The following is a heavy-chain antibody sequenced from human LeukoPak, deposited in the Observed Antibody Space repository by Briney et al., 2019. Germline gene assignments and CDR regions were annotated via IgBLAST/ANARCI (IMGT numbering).Heavy chain of an antibody. CDR1: GFTVSSTY. Sequence: GGSLRLSCAAAGFTVSSTYMSWVRQAPGKGLEGVSVIYRGGSSYYADSAKGRFTISRDNSKNTLYLQMTSLRVEDTAVYYCARLPTGDYWGQGTLVTVSS. CDR3: ARLPTGDY. D-gene: IGHD1-1*01. CDR2: IYRGGSS. V-gene: IGHV3-53*01. J-gene: IGHJ4*02.